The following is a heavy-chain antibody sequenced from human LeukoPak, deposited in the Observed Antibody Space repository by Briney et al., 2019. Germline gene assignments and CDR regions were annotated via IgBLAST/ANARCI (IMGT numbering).Heavy chain of an antibody. J-gene: IGHJ4*02. CDR3: ARTYSSGWRLFDY. D-gene: IGHD6-19*01. Sequence: PSETLSLTCTVSGVSVSSGSYYWSWIRQPPGKGLEWIGYIYYSGSTNYNSSLKSRVTISVDTSKNQFSLKLSSVTAADTAVYYCARTYSSGWRLFDYWGQGTLVTVSS. CDR2: IYYSGST. V-gene: IGHV4-61*01. CDR1: GVSVSSGSYY.